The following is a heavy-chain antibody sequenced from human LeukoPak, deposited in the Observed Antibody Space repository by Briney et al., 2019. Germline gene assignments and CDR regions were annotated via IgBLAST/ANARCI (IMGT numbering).Heavy chain of an antibody. Sequence: GGSLRLSCAASGFTFSSYWMHWVRQAPGKGLVWVSRINSDGSSTSYADSVKGRFTISRDNAKNSLYLQMNSLRDEDTAVYYCARDRVPYGSGSYYNFFDYWGQGTLVTVSS. J-gene: IGHJ4*02. CDR2: INSDGSST. CDR1: GFTFSSYW. CDR3: ARDRVPYGSGSYYNFFDY. D-gene: IGHD3-10*01. V-gene: IGHV3-74*01.